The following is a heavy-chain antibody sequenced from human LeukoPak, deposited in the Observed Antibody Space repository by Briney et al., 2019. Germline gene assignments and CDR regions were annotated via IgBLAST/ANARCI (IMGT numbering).Heavy chain of an antibody. D-gene: IGHD4-11*01. CDR2: FSVSDKTT. V-gene: IGHV3-48*04. J-gene: IGHJ4*02. CDR1: GFTFSSYS. CDR3: ARGKTTVDY. Sequence: GGSLRLSCAASGFTFSSYSMNWVRQAPGKGLEWVSGFSVSDKTTYYADSVKGRFTISRDNAKNSLYLQMNSLRAEDTAVYYCARGKTTVDYWGQGTLVTVSS.